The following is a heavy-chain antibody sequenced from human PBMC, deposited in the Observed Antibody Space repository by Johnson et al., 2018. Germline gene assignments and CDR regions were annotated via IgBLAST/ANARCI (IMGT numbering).Heavy chain of an antibody. V-gene: IGHV3-47*02. D-gene: IGHD6-13*01. J-gene: IGHJ1*01. Sequence: VQLVQSGGGLVQXGGSLRPSCAASGFALSSYVLHWVRRAPGKGPEWVSAIGTGGDTYYAASVMGRFTISRDNAKKSLYLQMNSLRAEDTAVYYCAKDPHDSSWYRYFQHWGQGTLVTVSS. CDR2: IGTGGDT. CDR3: AKDPHDSSWYRYFQH. CDR1: GFALSSYV.